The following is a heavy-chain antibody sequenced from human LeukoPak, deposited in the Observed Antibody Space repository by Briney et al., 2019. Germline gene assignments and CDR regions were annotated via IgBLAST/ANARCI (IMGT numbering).Heavy chain of an antibody. J-gene: IGHJ4*02. V-gene: IGHV3-48*03. CDR1: GFTFSSYE. D-gene: IGHD6-13*01. CDR3: ARVQAAAESLLGLDY. Sequence: PGGSLRLSCAASGFTFSSYEMNWVRQAPGKGLEGVSYINSSGSTIYYADSVKGRFTISRDNAKNSLYLQMNSLRAEDTAVYYCARVQAAAESLLGLDYWGQGTLVTVSS. CDR2: INSSGSTI.